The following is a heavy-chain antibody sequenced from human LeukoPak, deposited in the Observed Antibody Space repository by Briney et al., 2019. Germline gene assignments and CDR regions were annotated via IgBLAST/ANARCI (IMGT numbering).Heavy chain of an antibody. CDR1: GYTFTSYY. D-gene: IGHD5-12*01. J-gene: IGHJ6*02. Sequence: GASVKVSCKASGYTFTSYYMHWVRQAPGQGLEWMGIINPSGGSTSYAQEFQGRVTMTRDTSTSTAYMELSSLRSEDTAVYYCARVGGENSGYGLPDYYYYGMDVWGQGTTVTVSS. V-gene: IGHV1-46*01. CDR2: INPSGGST. CDR3: ARVGGENSGYGLPDYYYYGMDV.